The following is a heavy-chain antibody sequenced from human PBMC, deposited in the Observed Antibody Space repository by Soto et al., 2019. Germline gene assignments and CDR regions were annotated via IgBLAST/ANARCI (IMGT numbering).Heavy chain of an antibody. CDR2: ISAGGGST. CDR3: AKDTYYRDSSGYYVFDY. J-gene: IGHJ4*02. D-gene: IGHD3-22*01. Sequence: GGSLRLSCAASRFTFSNYAMSWVRQAPGKGLEWVSAISAGGGSTNYADSVKGRFTISRDNSKNTLYLQMNSLRAEDTAVYHCAKDTYYRDSSGYYVFDYWGPGTQVTVSS. V-gene: IGHV3-23*01. CDR1: RFTFSNYA.